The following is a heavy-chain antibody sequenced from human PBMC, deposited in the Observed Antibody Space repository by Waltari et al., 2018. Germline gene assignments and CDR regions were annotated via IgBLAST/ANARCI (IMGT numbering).Heavy chain of an antibody. Sequence: VQLVESGGGVVQPGRSLRLSCAASGFSFRCHAMHWVRQAPGQGLEWLAIISSDGSHDYYAESVKGRFSISRDNSNNTLYLQMNNLTVEDMAVYYCARELILTGFARGLLYWGQGTLVTVSS. J-gene: IGHJ4*02. V-gene: IGHV3-30*04. CDR2: ISSDGSHD. CDR1: GFSFRCHA. D-gene: IGHD3-9*01. CDR3: ARELILTGFARGLLY.